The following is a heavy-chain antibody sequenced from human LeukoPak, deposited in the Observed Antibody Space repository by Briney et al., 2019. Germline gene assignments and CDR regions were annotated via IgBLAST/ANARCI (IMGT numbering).Heavy chain of an antibody. CDR2: INPNSGGT. Sequence: GASVKVSCKASGYTFTGYYMHWVRQAPEQGLEWMGWINPNSGGTNYAQKFQGRVTMTRDTSISTVYMEMSSLRSDDSAVYYCARTETDSSGYWFDPWGQGTLVTVSS. J-gene: IGHJ5*02. V-gene: IGHV1-2*02. D-gene: IGHD3-22*01. CDR1: GYTFTGYY. CDR3: ARTETDSSGYWFDP.